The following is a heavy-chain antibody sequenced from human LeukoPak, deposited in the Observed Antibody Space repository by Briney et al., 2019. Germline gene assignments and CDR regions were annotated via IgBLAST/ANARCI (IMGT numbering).Heavy chain of an antibody. CDR3: AKSAICSGGSCYGGSDY. Sequence: GGSLRLSCAASGFTFSSYAMSWVRQAPGKGLEWVSAISGSGGSTYYADSVKGRFAISRDNSKNTVYLQMNSLRAEDTAVYYCAKSAICSGGSCYGGSDYWGQGTLVTVSS. J-gene: IGHJ4*02. D-gene: IGHD2-15*01. CDR2: ISGSGGST. V-gene: IGHV3-23*01. CDR1: GFTFSSYA.